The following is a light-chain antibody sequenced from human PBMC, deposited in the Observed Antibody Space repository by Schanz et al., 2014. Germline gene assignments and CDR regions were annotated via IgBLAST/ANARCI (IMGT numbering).Light chain of an antibody. V-gene: IGKV1-13*02. Sequence: IQMTQSPSSLSASVGDRVTITCRASQSISSYLNWYQQKPGKAPNLLIYDASSLESGVPSRFSGSGSGTEFTLTISSLQPDDFATYYCQQYNSYLWTFGQGTKVEIK. CDR3: QQYNSYLWT. CDR1: QSISSY. J-gene: IGKJ1*01. CDR2: DAS.